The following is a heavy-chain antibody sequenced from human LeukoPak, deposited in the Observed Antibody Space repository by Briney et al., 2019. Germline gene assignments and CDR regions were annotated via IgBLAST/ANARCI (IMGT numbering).Heavy chain of an antibody. CDR2: IKEDGSEK. CDR1: GFTFSIHW. D-gene: IGHD3-10*01. J-gene: IGHJ6*03. CDR3: ARDREVRESRYNYYYYMDV. Sequence: PGGSLRLSCRASGFTFSIHWLSWVRQAPGKGLEWVANIKEDGSEKYYVDSVKGRFTISRDNAKNSMYLQMNILRAEDTAVYYCARDREVRESRYNYYYYMDVCGKGTTVTVSS. V-gene: IGHV3-7*01.